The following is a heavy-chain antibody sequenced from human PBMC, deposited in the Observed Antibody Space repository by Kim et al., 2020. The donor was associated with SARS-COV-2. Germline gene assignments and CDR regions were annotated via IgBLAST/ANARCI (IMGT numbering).Heavy chain of an antibody. V-gene: IGHV3-33*01. J-gene: IGHJ4*02. CDR3: ARDHRFGELEVDY. Sequence: GGSLRLSCVASGFTFSSYGMHWVRQAPGKGLEWVAVIWYDGSNKYYADSVKGLFTISRDNSKNTLYLQMNSLRAEDTAVYYCARDHRFGELEVDYWGQGTLVTVSS. CDR2: IWYDGSNK. D-gene: IGHD3-10*01. CDR1: GFTFSSYG.